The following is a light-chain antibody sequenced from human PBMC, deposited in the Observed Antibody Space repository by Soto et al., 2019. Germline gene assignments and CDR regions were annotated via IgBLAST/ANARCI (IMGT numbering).Light chain of an antibody. CDR1: SSDVGGYNY. V-gene: IGLV2-8*01. CDR2: EVS. CDR3: SSYAGSNNPV. J-gene: IGLJ2*01. Sequence: QSALTHPPSASGSPGQSVTISCTGTSSDVGGYNYVSWYQQHPGKAPKLMIYEVSKRPSGVPDRFSGSKSGNTASLTVSGLQAEDEADYYCSSYAGSNNPVFGGGTKLTVL.